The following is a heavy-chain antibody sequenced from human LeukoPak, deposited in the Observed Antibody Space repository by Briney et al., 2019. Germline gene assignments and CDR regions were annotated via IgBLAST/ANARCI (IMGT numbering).Heavy chain of an antibody. Sequence: ASVKVSCKASGYTFTSYDINWVRQATGQGLEWMGWVNPNSGNTGYAQKFQGRVTMTRNTSISTAYMELSSLRSEDTAVYYCARGGIAVAGEPYYFDYWGQGTLVTVSS. CDR2: VNPNSGNT. CDR3: ARGGIAVAGEPYYFDY. D-gene: IGHD6-19*01. J-gene: IGHJ4*02. CDR1: GYTFTSYD. V-gene: IGHV1-8*01.